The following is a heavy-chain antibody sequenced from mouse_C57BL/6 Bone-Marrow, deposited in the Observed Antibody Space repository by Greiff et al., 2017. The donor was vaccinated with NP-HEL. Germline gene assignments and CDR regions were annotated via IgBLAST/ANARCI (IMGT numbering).Heavy chain of an antibody. Sequence: EVQLVESGGDLVKPGGSLKLSCAASGFTFSSYAMSWVRQTPEKRLEWVAYISSGGDYIYYADTVKGRFTISRDNARNTLYLQMSSLKSEDTAMYYCTRERDYYGSSLYWYFDVWGTGTTVTVSS. CDR3: TRERDYYGSSLYWYFDV. D-gene: IGHD1-1*01. V-gene: IGHV5-9-1*02. J-gene: IGHJ1*03. CDR2: ISSGGDYI. CDR1: GFTFSSYA.